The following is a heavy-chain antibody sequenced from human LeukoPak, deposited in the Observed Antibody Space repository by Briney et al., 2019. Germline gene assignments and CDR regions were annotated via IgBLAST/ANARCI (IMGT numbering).Heavy chain of an antibody. D-gene: IGHD2-21*02. Sequence: PGGSLRLSCAASGFTFSSCWMTWVRQAPGKGLEWVASIVEDGSQKYYVDSVKGRFTISRDNAKNSLYLQMNSLEAEDTAVYYRARDVIGGDTLDSWGQGTLVTVSS. CDR3: ARDVIGGDTLDS. CDR2: IVEDGSQK. CDR1: GFTFSSCW. V-gene: IGHV3-7*01. J-gene: IGHJ4*02.